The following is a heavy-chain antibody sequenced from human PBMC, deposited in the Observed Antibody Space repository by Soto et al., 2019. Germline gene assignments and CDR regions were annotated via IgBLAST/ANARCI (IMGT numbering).Heavy chain of an antibody. CDR2: IDWDDDK. Sequence: SGPTLVNPTQPLTLTCTFSGFSLSTSGMCVSWIRQPPGKALEWLARIDWDDDKYYSTSLKTRLTISKDTSKNQVVLTMTNMDPVDTATYYCARIPPYYDVIGYYYFDYWGQGTPVTVSS. J-gene: IGHJ4*02. CDR1: GFSLSTSGMC. V-gene: IGHV2-70*11. D-gene: IGHD3-22*01. CDR3: ARIPPYYDVIGYYYFDY.